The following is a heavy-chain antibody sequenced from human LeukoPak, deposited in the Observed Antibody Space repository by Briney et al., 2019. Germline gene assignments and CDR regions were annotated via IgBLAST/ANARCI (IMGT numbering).Heavy chain of an antibody. CDR3: ARGPLHGAFDY. CDR1: GFIFSTSD. D-gene: IGHD4-17*01. V-gene: IGHV3-30*03. CDR2: VASDGRNK. Sequence: GRSLRLSCAASGFIFSTSDMHWLRQAPGKGLEWVAHVASDGRNKHYADSVQGRFTGSRDNSKNTVYLQMNSLRADDTAVYYCARGPLHGAFDYWGQGTLVTVSS. J-gene: IGHJ4*02.